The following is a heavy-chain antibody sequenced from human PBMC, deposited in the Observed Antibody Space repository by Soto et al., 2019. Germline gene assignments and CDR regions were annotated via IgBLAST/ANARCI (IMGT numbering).Heavy chain of an antibody. CDR1: GFTFSSYA. V-gene: IGHV3-30-3*01. Sequence: PGGSLRLSCAASGFTFSSYAMHWVRQAPGKGLEWVAVISYDGSNKYYADSVKGRFTISRDNSKNTLYLQMNSLRAEDTAVYYCARGELLWFGERYYGMDVWGQGTTVTVSS. J-gene: IGHJ6*02. CDR2: ISYDGSNK. CDR3: ARGELLWFGERYYGMDV. D-gene: IGHD3-10*01.